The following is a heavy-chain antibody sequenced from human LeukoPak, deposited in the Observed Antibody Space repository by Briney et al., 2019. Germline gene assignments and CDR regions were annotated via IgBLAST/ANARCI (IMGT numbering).Heavy chain of an antibody. CDR2: IYHSGST. Sequence: SETLSLTCTVSGGSISSGGYYWSWIRQPPGKGLEWIGYIYHSGSTYYNPSLKSRVTISVDRSKNQFSLKLSSVTAADTAVYYCARVVPAAINGGDYWGQGTLVTVSS. CDR1: GGSISSGGYY. V-gene: IGHV4-30-2*01. CDR3: ARVVPAAINGGDY. J-gene: IGHJ4*02. D-gene: IGHD2-2*01.